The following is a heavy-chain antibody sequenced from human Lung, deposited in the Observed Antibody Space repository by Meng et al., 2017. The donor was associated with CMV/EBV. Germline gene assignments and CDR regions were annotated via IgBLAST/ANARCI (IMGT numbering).Heavy chain of an antibody. CDR1: AYTFSTYW. Sequence: KVSCKGSAYTFSTYWLGWVRQLPGRGLEWMGLIYPADSNTTYSPSFRGHVTISADKSISTAYLQWIGLRASDTAIYYCARKRGYFFDYWGHGTPVTVSS. D-gene: IGHD3-10*01. CDR2: IYPADSNT. V-gene: IGHV5-51*01. J-gene: IGHJ4*01. CDR3: ARKRGYFFDY.